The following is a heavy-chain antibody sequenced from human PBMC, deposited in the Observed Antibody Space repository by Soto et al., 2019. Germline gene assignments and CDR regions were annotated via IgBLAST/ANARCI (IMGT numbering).Heavy chain of an antibody. CDR3: ARTPPQRLRMKFDTDRPHAFDI. V-gene: IGHV1-18*01. Sequence: QVQLVQSGAEVKKPGASVKVSCKASGYTFTSYGISWVRQAPGQGLEWMGWISAYNGNTNYAQKLQGRVTMTTDTSTSTAYMELRSLRSDDTAVYYCARTPPQRLRMKFDTDRPHAFDIWGQGTMVTVSS. J-gene: IGHJ3*02. D-gene: IGHD4-17*01. CDR1: GYTFTSYG. CDR2: ISAYNGNT.